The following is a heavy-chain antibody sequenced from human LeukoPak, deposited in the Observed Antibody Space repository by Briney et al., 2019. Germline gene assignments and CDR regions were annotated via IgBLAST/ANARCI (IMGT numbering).Heavy chain of an antibody. CDR1: GGSFSGYY. Sequence: PSETLSLTCAVYGGSFSGYYWSWIRQPPGKGLEWIGEINHSGSTNYNPSLKSRVTISVDTSKNQFSPKLSSVTAADTAVYYCASGWRYYYYGMDVWGQGTTVTVSS. J-gene: IGHJ6*02. D-gene: IGHD5-12*01. V-gene: IGHV4-34*01. CDR3: ASGWRYYYYGMDV. CDR2: INHSGST.